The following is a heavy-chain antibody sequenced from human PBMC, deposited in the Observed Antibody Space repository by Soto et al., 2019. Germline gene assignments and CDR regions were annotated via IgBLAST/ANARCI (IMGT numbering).Heavy chain of an antibody. CDR1: GGSISSGGYY. J-gene: IGHJ4*02. Sequence: SETLSLTCTVSGGSISSGGYYWSWIRQHPGKGLEWIGYIFYIGSTYYNPSLKSRVTISVDTFKNQFSLKLSSVTAADTALYYCARDHYDSSGYYLIDYWGQGTLVTVSS. D-gene: IGHD3-22*01. CDR3: ARDHYDSSGYYLIDY. CDR2: IFYIGST. V-gene: IGHV4-31*03.